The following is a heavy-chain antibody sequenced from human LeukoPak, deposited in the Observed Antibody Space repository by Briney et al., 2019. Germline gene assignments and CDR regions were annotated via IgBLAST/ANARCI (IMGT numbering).Heavy chain of an antibody. J-gene: IGHJ3*02. CDR3: ARHVGYSSSWPDAFDI. CDR2: IYPCDSDT. Sequence: GESLQIFCKGSGYSFTSYWIGCVRQMPGKGLEWMGIIYPCDSDTRYSPSFQGQVTISADKSISTAYLQWSSLKASDAAMYYCARHVGYSSSWPDAFDIWGQGTMVTVSS. V-gene: IGHV5-51*01. CDR1: GYSFTSYW. D-gene: IGHD6-13*01.